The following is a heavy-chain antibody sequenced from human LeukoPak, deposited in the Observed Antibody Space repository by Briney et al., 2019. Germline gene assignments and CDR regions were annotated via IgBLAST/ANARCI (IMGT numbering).Heavy chain of an antibody. CDR2: ISSSGSTI. D-gene: IGHD3-10*02. V-gene: IGHV3-48*03. J-gene: IGHJ6*04. CDR1: GFTFSMYG. Sequence: GGSLRLSCAASGFTFSMYGMNWVRQAPGKGLEWVSYISSSGSTIYYADSVKGRFTISRDNAKNSLYLQMNSLRAEDTAVYYCAELGITMIGGVWGKGTTVTISS. CDR3: AELGITMIGGV.